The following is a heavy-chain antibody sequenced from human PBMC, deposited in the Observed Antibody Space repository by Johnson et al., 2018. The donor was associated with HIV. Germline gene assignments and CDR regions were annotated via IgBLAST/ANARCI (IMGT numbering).Heavy chain of an antibody. CDR3: AKLRAVIITTDAFDI. CDR2: ISWNSGSI. Sequence: EVQLVESGGGVVQPGRSLRLSCAASGFTFSSYAMHWVRQAPGKGLEWVSGISWNSGSIGYADSVKGRFTISRDNDKDSLYLQMNNLRAEDTALYYCAKLRAVIITTDAFDIWGQGTMVTVSS. J-gene: IGHJ3*02. D-gene: IGHD3-22*01. CDR1: GFTFSSYA. V-gene: IGHV3-9*01.